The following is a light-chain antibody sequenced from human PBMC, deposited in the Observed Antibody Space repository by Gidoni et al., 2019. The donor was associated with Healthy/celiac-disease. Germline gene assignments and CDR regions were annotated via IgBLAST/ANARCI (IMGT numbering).Light chain of an antibody. J-gene: IGKJ1*01. CDR3: KRGYSTPWT. CDR2: AES. CDR1: QSISSY. Sequence: IQMTQSPSSLSASVGDRVTITCRASQSISSYLNWYHHKPGKAPKLLIYAESSSQSGVPSRLSGRGSGKNFTLTIRSQKPEDLETNNGKRGYSTPWTLXKXTRVKIK. V-gene: IGKV1-39*01.